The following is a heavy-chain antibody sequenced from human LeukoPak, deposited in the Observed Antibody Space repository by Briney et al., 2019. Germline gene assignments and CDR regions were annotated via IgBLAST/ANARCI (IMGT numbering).Heavy chain of an antibody. CDR1: GLSFNTYW. CDR3: GRGPGYRSDY. D-gene: IGHD5-12*01. J-gene: IGHJ4*02. Sequence: GGSLRLSCAASGLSFNTYWMTWVRQAPGKGLEWVANINQYGSEKNYVGSVKGRFTISRDSAEKSLYLQMNSLRAEDTAVYYCGRGPGYRSDYWGQGTLVTVSS. CDR2: INQYGSEK. V-gene: IGHV3-7*05.